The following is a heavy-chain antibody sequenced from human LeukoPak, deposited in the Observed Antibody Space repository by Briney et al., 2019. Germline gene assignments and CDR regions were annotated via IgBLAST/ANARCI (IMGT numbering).Heavy chain of an antibody. J-gene: IGHJ4*02. V-gene: IGHV1-2*06. Sequence: ASVKVSCKASGYTFTGYYMHWVRQAPGQGLDWMGRINPNSGGTNYAQKFQGRVTMTRDTSISTAYMELSRLRSDDTAVYYCARGYSSSWYYFDYWGQGTLVTVSS. CDR1: GYTFTGYY. CDR2: INPNSGGT. CDR3: ARGYSSSWYYFDY. D-gene: IGHD6-13*01.